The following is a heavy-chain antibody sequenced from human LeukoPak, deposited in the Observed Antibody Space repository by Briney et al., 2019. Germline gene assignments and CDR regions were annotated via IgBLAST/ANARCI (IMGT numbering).Heavy chain of an antibody. D-gene: IGHD3-22*01. Sequence: PGGSLRLSCAASGFTFSSHSMNWVRQAPGKGLERLSYITPSGFTVYSDSVQGRFTISRDSAKNSVYLQMNSLTAEDTAMYYCARVQTYYYDSSGYAYGYWGQGTLVTVFS. J-gene: IGHJ4*02. CDR2: ITPSGFTV. V-gene: IGHV3-48*04. CDR3: ARVQTYYYDSSGYAYGY. CDR1: GFTFSSHS.